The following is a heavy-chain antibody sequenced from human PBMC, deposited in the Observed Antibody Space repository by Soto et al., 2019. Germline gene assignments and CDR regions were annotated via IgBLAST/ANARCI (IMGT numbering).Heavy chain of an antibody. CDR3: ARDTGDGSFLRLDY. D-gene: IGHD1-26*01. CDR2: INPNSGGT. V-gene: IGHV1-2*04. Sequence: QVQLVQSGAEVKKPGASVKVSCKASGYTFTGCYMHWVRQAPGQGLEWMGWINPNSGGTNYAQKFQGWVTMIRDTSLGTAYMELSRLRSDDTAVYYCARDTGDGSFLRLDYWGQGTLVTVSS. J-gene: IGHJ4*02. CDR1: GYTFTGCY.